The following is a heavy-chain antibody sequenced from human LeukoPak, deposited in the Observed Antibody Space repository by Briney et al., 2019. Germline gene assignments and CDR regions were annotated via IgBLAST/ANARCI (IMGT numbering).Heavy chain of an antibody. CDR2: FDPEDGET. CDR3: ATTLPGGEGYVVDNCFDP. V-gene: IGHV1-24*01. J-gene: IGHJ5*02. Sequence: ASVKVSCKVSGYTLTELSIHWVRQAPGKGLEWMGGFDPEDGETIYAQKFQGRVTMTEDTSTDTAYMELSSLRSEDTAVYYCATTLPGGEGYVVDNCFDPWGQGTLVTVSS. CDR1: GYTLTELS. D-gene: IGHD2-15*01.